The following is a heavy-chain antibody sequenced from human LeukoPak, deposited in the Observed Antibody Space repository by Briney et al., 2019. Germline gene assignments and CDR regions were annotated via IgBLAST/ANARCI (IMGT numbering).Heavy chain of an antibody. CDR3: ARGMVIEGIAVAGSDY. CDR1: GYTFTGYY. CDR2: INPNSGGT. V-gene: IGHV1-2*04. D-gene: IGHD6-19*01. Sequence: ASVKVSCKASGYTFTGYYMHWVRQAPGQGLEWMGWINPNSGGTNYAQKFQGWVTMTRDTSISTAYMELSRLRSDDTAVYYCARGMVIEGIAVAGSDYWGQGTLVTVSS. J-gene: IGHJ4*02.